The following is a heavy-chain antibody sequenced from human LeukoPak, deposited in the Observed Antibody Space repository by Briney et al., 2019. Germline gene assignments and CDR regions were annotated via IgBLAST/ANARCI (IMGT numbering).Heavy chain of an antibody. CDR1: GFTFSNWA. CDR2: IRGDGGGT. CDR3: AKWAGSGEQTKRYLGPFDF. J-gene: IGHJ4*02. Sequence: GGSLRLSCAASGFTFSNWAITWVRQAPGMGLEWVSSIRGDGGGTYYADSVKGRFTVSRDNSKNTLYLEINSLRVEDTAVYYCAKWAGSGEQTKRYLGPFDFWGQGTLVTVSS. V-gene: IGHV3-23*01. D-gene: IGHD1/OR15-1a*01.